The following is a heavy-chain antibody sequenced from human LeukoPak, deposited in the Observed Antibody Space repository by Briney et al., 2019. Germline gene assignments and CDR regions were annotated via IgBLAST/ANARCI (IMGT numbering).Heavy chain of an antibody. CDR2: ISGDGGTT. V-gene: IGHV3-43*02. J-gene: IGHJ3*02. CDR1: GFTFVDYA. Sequence: PGGSLRLSCAAPGFTFVDYAMHWFRQAPGKGLEWVSLISGDGGTTYYADSVKGRFTISRDNAKNSLYLQMNSLRTEDTGLYCSAKDKRGKVTVTTLVPFDIWGQGTMVTVSS. CDR3: AKDKRGKVTVTTLVPFDI. D-gene: IGHD4-17*01.